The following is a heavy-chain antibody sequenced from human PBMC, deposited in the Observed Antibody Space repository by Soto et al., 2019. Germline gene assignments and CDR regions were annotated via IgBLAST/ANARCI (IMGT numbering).Heavy chain of an antibody. CDR2: ISYYGSNK. D-gene: IGHD6-19*01. Sequence: QVQLVESGGGVVQPGRSLRLSCAASGFTFSSYAMHWVRQAPGKGLEWVAVISYYGSNKYYADSVKGRFTISRDNSKNKLYLQMNSLRAEDTAVYYCARDGYSSGWPYYYGMDVWGQGTTVTVSS. V-gene: IGHV3-30-3*01. J-gene: IGHJ6*02. CDR3: ARDGYSSGWPYYYGMDV. CDR1: GFTFSSYA.